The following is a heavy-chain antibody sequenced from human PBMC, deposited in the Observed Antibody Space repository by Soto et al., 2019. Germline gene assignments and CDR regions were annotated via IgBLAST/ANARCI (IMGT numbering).Heavy chain of an antibody. J-gene: IGHJ4*02. CDR1: GITFRTYG. CDR3: SPGYNYFDY. Sequence: GGSLRLSCAASGITFRTYGMHRVRQAPGKGLEWVALISYDGRDKYYADSVKGRFTISRDNSKKTLYLEMNSLRAEDTAVYYCSPGYNYFDYWGQGSLVTVSS. CDR2: ISYDGRDK. V-gene: IGHV3-30*03. D-gene: IGHD5-12*01.